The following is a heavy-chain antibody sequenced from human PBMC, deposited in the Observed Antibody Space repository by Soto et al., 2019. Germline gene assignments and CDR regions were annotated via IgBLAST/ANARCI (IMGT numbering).Heavy chain of an antibody. D-gene: IGHD6-6*01. Sequence: SQTLPLTCTVSGGSISSFYWSWIRQPPGKGLEWIGYIYYSGSTNYNPSLKSRVTISVDTSKNQFSLKPSSVTAADTAVYYCARVGWKYSSSLPNFDYWAQGTMVTVSS. CDR3: ARVGWKYSSSLPNFDY. CDR2: IYYSGST. V-gene: IGHV4-59*01. J-gene: IGHJ4*02. CDR1: GGSISSFY.